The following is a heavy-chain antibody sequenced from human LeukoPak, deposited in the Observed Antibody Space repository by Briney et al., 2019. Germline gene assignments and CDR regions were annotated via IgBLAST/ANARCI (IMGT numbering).Heavy chain of an antibody. J-gene: IGHJ4*02. CDR1: GGSISSGDYY. Sequence: SSQTLSLTCTVSGGSISSGDYYWSWIRQPPGKGLEWIGYIYYSGSTYYNPSLKSRVTISVDTSKNQFSLKLSSVTAADTAVYYCARAMTVPIWFDYWGQGTLATVSS. CDR2: IYYSGST. D-gene: IGHD3-22*01. V-gene: IGHV4-30-4*01. CDR3: ARAMTVPIWFDY.